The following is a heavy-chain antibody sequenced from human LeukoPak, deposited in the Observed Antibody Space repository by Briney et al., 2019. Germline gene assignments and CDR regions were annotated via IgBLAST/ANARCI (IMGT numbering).Heavy chain of an antibody. D-gene: IGHD1-1*01. Sequence: PSETLSLTCTVSGGSISSYYWSWIRQPPGKGLEWIGYIYYSGSTNYNPSLKGRVTISVDTSKNQFSLKLSSVTAADTAVYYCARSSSHYYYYGMDVWGQGTTVTVSS. CDR1: GGSISSYY. CDR3: ARSSSHYYYYGMDV. V-gene: IGHV4-59*01. J-gene: IGHJ6*02. CDR2: IYYSGST.